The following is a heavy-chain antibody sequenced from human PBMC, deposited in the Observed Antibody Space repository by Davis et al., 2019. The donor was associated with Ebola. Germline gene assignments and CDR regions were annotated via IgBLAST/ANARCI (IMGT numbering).Heavy chain of an antibody. CDR3: ATGSERYYYGSGSYYDAFDI. CDR2: IYYSGST. D-gene: IGHD3-10*01. V-gene: IGHV4-61*05. J-gene: IGHJ3*02. Sequence: MPSETLSLTCTVSGGSISSSSYYWSWIRQPPGKGLEWIGYIYYSGSTYYNPSLKSRVTISVDTSKNQFSLKLSSVTAADTAVYYCATGSERYYYGSGSYYDAFDIWGQGTMVTVSS. CDR1: GGSISSSSYY.